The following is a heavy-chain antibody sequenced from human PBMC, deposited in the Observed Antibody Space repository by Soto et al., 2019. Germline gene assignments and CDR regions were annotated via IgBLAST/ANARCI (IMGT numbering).Heavy chain of an antibody. D-gene: IGHD4-17*01. Sequence: SETLSLTCAVYGGSFSGYYWTWIRQPPGTGLEWIGEINHSGSTNYNPSLKSRVTISVDTSKNQFSLKLSSVTAADTAVYYCARSQTTVTSYDYWGQGTLVTVSS. CDR1: GGSFSGYY. CDR3: ARSQTTVTSYDY. V-gene: IGHV4-34*01. J-gene: IGHJ4*02. CDR2: INHSGST.